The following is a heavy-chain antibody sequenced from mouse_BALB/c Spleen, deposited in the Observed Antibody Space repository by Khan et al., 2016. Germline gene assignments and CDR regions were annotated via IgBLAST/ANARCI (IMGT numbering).Heavy chain of an antibody. J-gene: IGHJ4*01. Sequence: VQLQESGAELARPGASVKLSCKASGYTFTSYWMQWVKQRPGQGLEWIGAIYPGDGDTRYTQRFKGKATLTADKSSSTAYMQLSSLASEDSAVYYCAILEYRDYDGYYAMDYWGQGTSVTVSS. CDR2: IYPGDGDT. D-gene: IGHD2-4*01. V-gene: IGHV1-87*01. CDR1: GYTFTSYW. CDR3: AILEYRDYDGYYAMDY.